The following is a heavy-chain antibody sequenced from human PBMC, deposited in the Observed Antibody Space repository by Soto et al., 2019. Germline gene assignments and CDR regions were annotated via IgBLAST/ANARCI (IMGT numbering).Heavy chain of an antibody. J-gene: IGHJ4*02. CDR3: ARGGWYLDY. V-gene: IGHV1-46*01. CDR1: GYTFTSYY. Sequence: ASVKVSCKASGYTFTSYYMHWVRQAPGQGLEWMGIINPSGGSTSYAQKFQGRVTISVDTSKSQFSLKLSAVTAADTAVYYCARGGWYLDYWGQGILVTVSS. D-gene: IGHD6-19*01. CDR2: INPSGGST.